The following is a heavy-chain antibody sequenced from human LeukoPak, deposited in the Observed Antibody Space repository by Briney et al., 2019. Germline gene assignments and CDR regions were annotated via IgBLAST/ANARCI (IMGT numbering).Heavy chain of an antibody. CDR1: GGSISSSSYF. V-gene: IGHV4-39*01. Sequence: PSETLSLTCTVSGGSISSSSYFWGWIRQPPGKGLEWIGSIYYGGTTYYSPSLKSRVTISVDTSKNQFSLKLSSVTAADTAVYYCARYRRATTVTTRGGFDYWGQGTLVTVSS. D-gene: IGHD4-17*01. CDR2: IYYGGTT. CDR3: ARYRRATTVTTRGGFDY. J-gene: IGHJ4*02.